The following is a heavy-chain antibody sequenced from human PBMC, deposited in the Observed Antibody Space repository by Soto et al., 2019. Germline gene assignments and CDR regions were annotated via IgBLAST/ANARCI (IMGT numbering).Heavy chain of an antibody. Sequence: QVQLVESGGGVVQPGTSLRLSCVGSGFTFRSDVIHWVRQAPGKGLEWVALTSYDGSNKYYDDSVKGRVTISGDNSRNTSDREMDSLRLEDTALYYCARWGTTGGLDVWGQGTLVSVSS. D-gene: IGHD3-16*01. CDR3: ARWGTTGGLDV. J-gene: IGHJ4*02. CDR1: GFTFRSDV. V-gene: IGHV3-30*19. CDR2: TSYDGSNK.